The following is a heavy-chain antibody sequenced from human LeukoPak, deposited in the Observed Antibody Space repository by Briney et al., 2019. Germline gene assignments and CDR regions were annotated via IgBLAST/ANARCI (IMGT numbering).Heavy chain of an antibody. Sequence: SETLSLTCAVYGGSFSGYYWSWIRQPPGKGLEWIGEINHSGSTNYNPSFKSRVTISVDTSKNQFSLKLSSVTAADTAVYYCARGRSVAPLDYWGQGTLVTVSS. CDR3: ARGRSVAPLDY. D-gene: IGHD3-10*01. CDR2: INHSGST. V-gene: IGHV4-34*01. J-gene: IGHJ4*02. CDR1: GGSFSGYY.